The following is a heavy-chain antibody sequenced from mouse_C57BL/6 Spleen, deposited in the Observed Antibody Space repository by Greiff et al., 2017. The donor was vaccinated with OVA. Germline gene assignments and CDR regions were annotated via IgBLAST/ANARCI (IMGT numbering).Heavy chain of an antibody. CDR1: GFSLSTSGMG. V-gene: IGHV8-12*01. J-gene: IGHJ1*03. CDR2: IYWDDDK. D-gene: IGHD2-3*01. CDR3: ARRGGLLRGYFDV. Sequence: QVTLKVSGPGILQSSQTLSLTCSFSGFSLSTSGMGVSWIRQPSGQGLEWLAHIYWDDDKRYNPSMKSRLTISKDTSRNQVSRKITSVDTADTATYYGARRGGLLRGYFDVWGTGTTVTVSS.